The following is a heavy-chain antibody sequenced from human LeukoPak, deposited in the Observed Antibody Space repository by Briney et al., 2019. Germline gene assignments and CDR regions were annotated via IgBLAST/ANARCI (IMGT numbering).Heavy chain of an antibody. CDR2: VGISSGNT. V-gene: IGHV3-48*04. Sequence: GGSLRLSCAASGFTFSDYSMNWVRQAPGKGLEWISYVGISSGNTKYADSVKGRFTISGDSAKNPVFLQMNSLRVEDTAVYYCARDHRYAFDNWGQGTLVTVSS. D-gene: IGHD5-12*01. CDR3: ARDHRYAFDN. CDR1: GFTFSDYS. J-gene: IGHJ4*02.